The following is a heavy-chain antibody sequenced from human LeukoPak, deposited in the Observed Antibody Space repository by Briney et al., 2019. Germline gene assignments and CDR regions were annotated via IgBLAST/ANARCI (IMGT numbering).Heavy chain of an antibody. D-gene: IGHD1-1*01. CDR1: GYTFTSYA. CDR2: INAGNGDT. J-gene: IGHJ4*02. Sequence: GASVKVSCKASGYTFTSYAMHWVRRAPGQRLEWMGWINAGNGDTKYSQKFRGGVTIARDTSASTAYMELSSLRSEDTAVYYCARDRGGTGDFDYWGQGTLVTVSS. CDR3: ARDRGGTGDFDY. V-gene: IGHV1-3*01.